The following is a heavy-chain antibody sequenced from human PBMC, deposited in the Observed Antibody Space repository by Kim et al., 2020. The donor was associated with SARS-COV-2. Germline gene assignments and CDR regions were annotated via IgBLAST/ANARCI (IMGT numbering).Heavy chain of an antibody. J-gene: IGHJ4*02. D-gene: IGHD5-18*01. V-gene: IGHV4-39*01. CDR2: FYYTGTT. CDR1: SGSISSSDHY. Sequence: SETLSLTWTVSSGSISSSDHYWGWVRQPPGKGLEWIATFYYTGTTYYNPSLKSRVAISIDRPKNQFSLKLTSVTSADTAVYYCVRTSDTAMVSFDYWGQGTLVTVSS. CDR3: VRTSDTAMVSFDY.